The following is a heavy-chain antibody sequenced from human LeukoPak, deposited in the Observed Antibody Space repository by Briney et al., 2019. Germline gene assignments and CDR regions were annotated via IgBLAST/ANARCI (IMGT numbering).Heavy chain of an antibody. CDR1: GFTFSSYS. Sequence: GGSLRLSCAASGFTFSSYSMNWVRQAPGKGLEWVSSISSSSSYIYYADSVKGRFTISRDNAKNSLYLQMNSLRAEDTAVYYCAREALGWYKAFDIWGQGTMVTVSS. CDR3: AREALGWYKAFDI. CDR2: ISSSSSYI. J-gene: IGHJ3*02. V-gene: IGHV3-21*01. D-gene: IGHD6-19*01.